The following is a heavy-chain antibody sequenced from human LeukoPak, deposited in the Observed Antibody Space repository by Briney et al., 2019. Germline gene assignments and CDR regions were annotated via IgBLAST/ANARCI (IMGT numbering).Heavy chain of an antibody. D-gene: IGHD3-22*01. J-gene: IGHJ3*02. V-gene: IGHV1-8*01. CDR2: MNPNSGNT. CDR3: ARFSDYYDSSGYLEGHAFDI. CDR1: GYTFTSYD. Sequence: ASVKVSCKASGYTFTSYDINWVRQATGQGLEWMGWMNPNSGNTGYAQKFQGRVTITRNTSISTAYMELSSLRSEDTAVYYCARFSDYYDSSGYLEGHAFDIWGQGTMVTVSS.